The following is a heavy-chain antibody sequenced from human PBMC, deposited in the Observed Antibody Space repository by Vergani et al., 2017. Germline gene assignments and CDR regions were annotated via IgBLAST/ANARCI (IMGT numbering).Heavy chain of an antibody. CDR2: IWYDGSNK. CDR1: GFTFSSYG. V-gene: IGHV3-33*01. D-gene: IGHD3-22*01. Sequence: QVQLVESGGGVVQPGRSLRLSCAASGFTFSSYGMHWVRQAPGKGLEWVAVIWYDGSNKYYADSVKGRFTISRDNSKKTLYLQMNSLRAEDTAVYYCARGPYYDSSGYYGMDVWGQGTTVTVSS. CDR3: ARGPYYDSSGYYGMDV. J-gene: IGHJ6*02.